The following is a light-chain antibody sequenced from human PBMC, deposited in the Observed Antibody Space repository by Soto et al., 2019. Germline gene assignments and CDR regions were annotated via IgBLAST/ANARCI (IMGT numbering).Light chain of an antibody. CDR1: NRDVGNYNL. Sequence: QLVLTQPASVSGSPGQSITISCTGTNRDVGNYNLVSWYQQHPGKAPEIMIYEGSKRPSGVSNRFSGSKSGNTASLTISGLQAEDEADYYCCSYAGDKTWVFGGGTQLTVL. J-gene: IGLJ3*02. V-gene: IGLV2-23*01. CDR3: CSYAGDKTWV. CDR2: EGS.